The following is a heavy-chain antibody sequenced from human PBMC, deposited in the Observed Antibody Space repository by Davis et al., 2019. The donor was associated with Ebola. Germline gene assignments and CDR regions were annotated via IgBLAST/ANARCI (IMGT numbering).Heavy chain of an antibody. D-gene: IGHD2-15*01. CDR3: ARRILISSRGAMDV. CDR2: SSTSDEHI. V-gene: IGHV3-48*02. CDR1: GFTLRNHG. Sequence: PGGSLRLSCAASGFTLRNHGMHWVRQAPGKGPEWVAHSSTSDEHISYAESVKGRFTVSRDNAQNSLHLQMNSLRDEDTGVYYCARRILISSRGAMDVWGQGTTVTVSS. J-gene: IGHJ6*02.